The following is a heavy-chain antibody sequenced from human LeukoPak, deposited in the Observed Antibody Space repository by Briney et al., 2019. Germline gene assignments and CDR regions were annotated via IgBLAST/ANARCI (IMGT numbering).Heavy chain of an antibody. CDR3: ATMVQGVIDY. CDR1: GGSFSGYY. J-gene: IGHJ4*02. CDR2: INHSGST. V-gene: IGHV4-34*01. D-gene: IGHD3-10*01. Sequence: PSETLSLTCAVYGGSFSGYYWSWIRQPPGKGLEWIGEINHSGSTNYNPSLKSRVTISVDTSKNQFSLKLSSVTAADTAVYYCATMVQGVIDYWGQGTLVTVSS.